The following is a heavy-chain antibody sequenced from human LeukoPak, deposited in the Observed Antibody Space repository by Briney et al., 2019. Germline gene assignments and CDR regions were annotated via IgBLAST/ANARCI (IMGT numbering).Heavy chain of an antibody. J-gene: IGHJ4*02. CDR3: VKGSGSYGY. Sequence: GRSLGLSCAASGFTFSSYAMSWVRQAPGKGLEWVSAISGSGGSTYYADPVKGRFTISRDNSKNTLYLQMNSLRAEDTAVYYCVKGSGSYGYWGQGTLVTVSS. CDR1: GFTFSSYA. V-gene: IGHV3-23*01. CDR2: ISGSGGST. D-gene: IGHD3-10*01.